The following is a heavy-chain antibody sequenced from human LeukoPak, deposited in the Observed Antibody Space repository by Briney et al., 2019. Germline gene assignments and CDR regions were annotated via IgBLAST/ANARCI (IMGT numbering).Heavy chain of an antibody. J-gene: IGHJ4*02. CDR1: GFTFSSYA. D-gene: IGHD3-9*01. CDR3: ARDRTYYDILTGCLDY. CDR2: ISYDGSKK. V-gene: IGHV3-30*04. Sequence: SGGSLRLSCAASGFTFSSYAMHWVRQAPGKGLEWVAVISYDGSKKYYADSVKGRFTISRDNAKNSLYLQMNSLRAEDTAVYYCARDRTYYDILTGCLDYWGQGTLVTVSS.